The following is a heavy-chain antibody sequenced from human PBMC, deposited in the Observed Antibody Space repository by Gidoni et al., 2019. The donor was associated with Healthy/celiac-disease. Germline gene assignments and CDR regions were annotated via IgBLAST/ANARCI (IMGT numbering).Heavy chain of an antibody. Sequence: EVQLVESGGGLVQPGRYLSLSCAASVFTLTAYAMHWVRQAPGKGLGWVSGISWNSGSIGYADSVKGRFTISRDNAKNSLYLQMNSLRAEDTALYYCTKGPDYYDSSGDYYFDYWGQGTLVTVSS. V-gene: IGHV3-9*01. J-gene: IGHJ4*02. CDR2: ISWNSGSI. D-gene: IGHD3-22*01. CDR3: TKGPDYYDSSGDYYFDY. CDR1: VFTLTAYA.